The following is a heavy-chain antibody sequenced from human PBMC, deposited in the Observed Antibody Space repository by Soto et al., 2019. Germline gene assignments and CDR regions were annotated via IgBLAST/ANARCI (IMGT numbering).Heavy chain of an antibody. D-gene: IGHD5-18*01. Sequence: GGSLRLSCAASGFTVSSNYMSWVRQAPGKGLEWVSVIYSGGSTYYADSVKGRFNISRDNSKNTLYLQMNSLRAEDTAVYYCARDWAGYSYGLGYYYYYMDVWGKGTTVTVSS. V-gene: IGHV3-53*01. CDR3: ARDWAGYSYGLGYYYYYMDV. CDR1: GFTVSSNY. J-gene: IGHJ6*03. CDR2: IYSGGST.